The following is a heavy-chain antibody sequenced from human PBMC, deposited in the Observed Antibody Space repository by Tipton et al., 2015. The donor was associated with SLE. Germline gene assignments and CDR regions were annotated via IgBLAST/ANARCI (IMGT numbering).Heavy chain of an antibody. J-gene: IGHJ4*02. V-gene: IGHV3-30-3*01. CDR3: AKDRPYYYDTSGYFDY. Sequence: SLRLSCAASGFTFSNYAMNWVRQAPGKGLEWVAVISYDGSNKYYADSVKGRFTISRDNAKNMLYLQMNSLRAEDTAVYYCAKDRPYYYDTSGYFDYWGQGTLVTVSS. CDR1: GFTFSNYA. CDR2: ISYDGSNK. D-gene: IGHD3-22*01.